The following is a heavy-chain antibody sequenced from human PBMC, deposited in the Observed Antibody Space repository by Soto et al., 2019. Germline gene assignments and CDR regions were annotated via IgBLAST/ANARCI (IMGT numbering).Heavy chain of an antibody. CDR1: GYRFTSYW. CDR2: IYPGDSDT. Sequence: GESLKISCTGSGYRFTSYWIGWVRQMPGKGLEWMGIIYPGDSDTRYSPSFQGQVTISADKSISTAYLQWSSLKASDTAMYYCARTSAAGKYYYGMDVWGQGTTVTVSS. J-gene: IGHJ6*02. D-gene: IGHD6-13*01. V-gene: IGHV5-51*01. CDR3: ARTSAAGKYYYGMDV.